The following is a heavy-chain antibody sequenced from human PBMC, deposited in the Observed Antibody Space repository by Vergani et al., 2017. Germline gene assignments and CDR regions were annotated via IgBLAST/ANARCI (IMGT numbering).Heavy chain of an antibody. CDR2: IYPGDSDT. V-gene: IGHV5-51*01. CDR3: ARHAHYWYFDL. J-gene: IGHJ2*01. CDR1: GYSFNNYW. Sequence: EVQLVQSGAEVKKPGESLKISCKASGYSFNNYWIGWVRQMPEKGLEWRGIIYPGDSDTRYSPSLQGQVTISADTSISTAYLQWSILKASDTAMYYCARHAHYWYFDLWGRGTLVTVSS.